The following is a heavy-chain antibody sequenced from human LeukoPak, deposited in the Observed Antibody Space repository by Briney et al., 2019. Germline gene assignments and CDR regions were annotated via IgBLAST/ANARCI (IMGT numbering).Heavy chain of an antibody. CDR2: IYYSGST. CDR3: ARSPVVPAARDWFDP. V-gene: IGHV4-59*01. J-gene: IGHJ5*02. Sequence: PSETLSLTCTVSGGSISSYYWSWIRQPPGKGLEWTGYIYYSGSTNYNPSLKSRVTISVDTSKNQFSLKLSSVTAADTAVYYCARSPVVPAARDWFDPWGQGTLVTVSS. CDR1: GGSISSYY. D-gene: IGHD2-2*01.